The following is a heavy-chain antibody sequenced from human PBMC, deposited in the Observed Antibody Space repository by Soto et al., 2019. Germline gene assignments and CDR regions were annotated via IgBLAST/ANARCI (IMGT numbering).Heavy chain of an antibody. J-gene: IGHJ6*02. CDR2: IIPIFGTT. CDR1: GGTFSRYA. CDR3: ARSRMPHYSGSGTYYNDYYYYGMDV. V-gene: IGHV1-69*06. D-gene: IGHD3-10*01. Sequence: QVQLVQSGAEVKKPGSSMKVSCKASGGTFSRYAFSWVRQAPGQGLEWMGGIIPIFGTTNYAQKFQDRVTITADKSTSTTYMQLSSLRSEDTAVYFCARSRMPHYSGSGTYYNDYYYYGMDVGGQGTTVTVSS.